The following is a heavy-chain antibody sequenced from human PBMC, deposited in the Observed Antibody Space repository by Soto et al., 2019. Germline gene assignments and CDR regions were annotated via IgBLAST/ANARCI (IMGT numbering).Heavy chain of an antibody. J-gene: IGHJ5*02. V-gene: IGHV3-30*18. CDR3: AKSSVSWFDP. CDR2: ISYDGSNK. Sequence: QVQLVESGGGVVQPGRSLRLSCAASGFTFSSYGMHWVRQAPGKGLEWVAVISYDGSNKYYADSVKGRFTISRDNSKNTLYLQMNILRAEDTAVYYCAKSSVSWFDPWGQGTLVTVSS. D-gene: IGHD2-8*01. CDR1: GFTFSSYG.